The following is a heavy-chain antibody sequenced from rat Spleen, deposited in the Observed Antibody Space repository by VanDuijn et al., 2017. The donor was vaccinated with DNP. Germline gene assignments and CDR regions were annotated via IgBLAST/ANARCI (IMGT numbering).Heavy chain of an antibody. J-gene: IGHJ2*01. V-gene: IGHV3-1*01. CDR2: INYSGST. CDR1: YSISRTY. D-gene: IGHD4-1*01. CDR3: VRWVRALDY. Sequence: YSISRTYWGWIRKFPGNKMEWIGHINYSGSTNYHPSLRSRISITRDTSKNQFFLQLNSVTTEDTATYYCVRWVRALDYWGQGVMVTVSS.